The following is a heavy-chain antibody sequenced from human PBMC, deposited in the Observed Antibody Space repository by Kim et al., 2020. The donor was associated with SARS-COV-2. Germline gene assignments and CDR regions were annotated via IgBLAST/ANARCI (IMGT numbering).Heavy chain of an antibody. V-gene: IGHV3-9*01. J-gene: IGHJ6*02. CDR3: ASWKYYGMDV. CDR2: ITWNSGRI. D-gene: IGHD6-13*01. CDR1: GFTFDNYA. Sequence: GGSLRLSCAASGFTFDNYAIEWVRQAPGKGLEWVAGITWNSGRIGYADTVKGRFSISRDNAKNTLYLQRNSLRTEDTDVYYCASWKYYGMDVWDQGTTVTV.